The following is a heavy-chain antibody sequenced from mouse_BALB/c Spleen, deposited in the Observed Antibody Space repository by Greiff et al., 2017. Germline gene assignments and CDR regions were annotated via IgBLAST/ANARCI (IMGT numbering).Heavy chain of an antibody. CDR3: ARGDYGVAGDFDY. CDR2: IWAGGST. J-gene: IGHJ2*01. CDR1: GFSLTSYG. Sequence: QVQLKQSGPGLVAPSQSLSITCTVSGFSLTSYGVHWVRQPPGKGLEWLGVIWAGGSTNYNSALMSRLSISKDNSKSQVFLKMNSLQTDDTAMYYCARGDYGVAGDFDYWGQGTTLTVSS. D-gene: IGHD1-1*01. V-gene: IGHV2-9*02.